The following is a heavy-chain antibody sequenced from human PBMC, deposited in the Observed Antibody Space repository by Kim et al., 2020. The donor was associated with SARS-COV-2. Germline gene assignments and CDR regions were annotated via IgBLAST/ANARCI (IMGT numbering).Heavy chain of an antibody. CDR3: ARSPNWEYIGRFDS. V-gene: IGHV3-30*07. J-gene: IGHJ4*02. D-gene: IGHD7-27*01. Sequence: DSVRGRFNISRDNSKNTLYLQMHNLRGEDTASYYCARSPNWEYIGRFDSWGQGTLVTVSS.